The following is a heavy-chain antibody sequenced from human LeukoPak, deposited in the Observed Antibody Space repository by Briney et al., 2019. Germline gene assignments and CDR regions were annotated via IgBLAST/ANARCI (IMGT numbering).Heavy chain of an antibody. CDR3: ARQESDGRYFDY. J-gene: IGHJ4*02. D-gene: IGHD3-10*01. CDR1: GGSFSGYF. V-gene: IGHV4-34*01. CDR2: INQSGIT. Sequence: SDTLSLTCAVYGGSFSGYFWNCIRQPPGKGLEWIGEINQSGITNYNLSLKILVTISVDMSKNQFFLRLSSLTAADTAVYYCARQESDGRYFDYWGQGSLVTVSS.